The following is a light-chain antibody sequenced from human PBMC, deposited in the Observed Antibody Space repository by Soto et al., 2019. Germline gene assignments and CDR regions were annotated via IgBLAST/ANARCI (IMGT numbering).Light chain of an antibody. Sequence: QSALTQPASVSGSPGQSITISCTGTSSDVGGYKYVSWYQQHSGKAPKLMIYEVSNRPSGISNRFSGSKSGNTASLTISGLQPEDEADYYCSSYTSASTRVFGGGTKVTVL. J-gene: IGLJ3*02. V-gene: IGLV2-14*01. CDR1: SSDVGGYKY. CDR3: SSYTSASTRV. CDR2: EVS.